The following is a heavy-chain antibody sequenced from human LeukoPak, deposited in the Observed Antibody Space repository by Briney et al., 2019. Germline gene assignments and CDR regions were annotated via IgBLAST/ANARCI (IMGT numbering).Heavy chain of an antibody. CDR2: IYYSGST. CDR1: GGSISSTSYY. CDR3: ARDGSYSSSWPNWFDP. Sequence: PSETLSLTCTVSGGSISSTSYYWGWIRQPPGKGLEWIGNIYYSGSTYYNPSLKSRVTISVDTSKNQFSLKLSSVTAADTAVYYCARDGSYSSSWPNWFDPWGQGTLVTVSS. J-gene: IGHJ5*02. D-gene: IGHD6-13*01. V-gene: IGHV4-39*07.